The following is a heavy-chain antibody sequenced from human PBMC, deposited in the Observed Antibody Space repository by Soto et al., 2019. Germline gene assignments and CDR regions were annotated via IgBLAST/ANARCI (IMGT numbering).Heavy chain of an antibody. Sequence: QVQLQESGPGLVKPSQTLSLTCTVSGGSISSGGYYWIWIRQHTGKGVVWIGYIYYSGSTYYNPFGKCRATIPVDTPKNQSSLKMSSVTAADTAGYYCARSVCPWVQVTLVTVSS. CDR3: ARSVCP. V-gene: IGHV4-31*03. CDR1: GGSISSGGYY. CDR2: IYYSGST. J-gene: IGHJ5*02.